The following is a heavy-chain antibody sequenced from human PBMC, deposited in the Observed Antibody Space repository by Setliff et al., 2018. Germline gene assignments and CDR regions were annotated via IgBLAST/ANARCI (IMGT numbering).Heavy chain of an antibody. J-gene: IGHJ4*01. Sequence: GESLKISRATSGFTFRDYSMVWVRQVPGKGLEWVAGVIQVGSGVYADSVKGRSTISRDNSKNNFFLQINNLRAADTATYYCAKDRVNDGFWDFDSWGHGIVVTVSS. CDR1: GFTFRDYS. D-gene: IGHD1-26*01. V-gene: IGHV3-23*01. CDR3: AKDRVNDGFWDFDS. CDR2: VIQVGSG.